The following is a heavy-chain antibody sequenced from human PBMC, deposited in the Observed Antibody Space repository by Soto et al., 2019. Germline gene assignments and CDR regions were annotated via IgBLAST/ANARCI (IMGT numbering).Heavy chain of an antibody. Sequence: SETLSLTCTVSGGSISSGDYYWSWIRQPPGKGLEWIGYIYYSGSTYYNPSLKSRVTISVDTSKNQFSLKLSSVTAADTAVYYWARGGPGGYCISTSCYGIYYYYYGMDVWGQGTTVTVSS. CDR2: IYYSGST. D-gene: IGHD2-2*01. CDR1: GGSISSGDYY. J-gene: IGHJ6*02. V-gene: IGHV4-30-4*01. CDR3: ARGGPGGYCISTSCYGIYYYYYGMDV.